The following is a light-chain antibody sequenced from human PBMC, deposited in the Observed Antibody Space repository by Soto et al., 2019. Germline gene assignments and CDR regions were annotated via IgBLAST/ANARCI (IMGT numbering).Light chain of an antibody. Sequence: IVLTQSPGTLSLSPGERATLSCRASQSVSNSYLAWYQQKPGQAPRLLIYGASSRATGIPDRFSGSRSGTDFTLTISRLEPKDFAVYYYQQYCSSPPTFGQGTKVEIK. CDR2: GAS. V-gene: IGKV3-20*01. J-gene: IGKJ1*01. CDR3: QQYCSSPPT. CDR1: QSVSNSY.